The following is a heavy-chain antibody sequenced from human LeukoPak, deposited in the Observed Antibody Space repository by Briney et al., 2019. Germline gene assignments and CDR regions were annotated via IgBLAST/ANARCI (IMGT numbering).Heavy chain of an antibody. D-gene: IGHD2-2*01. V-gene: IGHV1-46*01. CDR2: INPSGGST. CDR3: ARDMHEVVPAAPDY. CDR1: GYTFTSYG. Sequence: ASVKVSCKASGYTFTSYGISWVRQAPGQGLEWMGIINPSGGSTSYAQKFQGRVTMTRDTSTSTVYMELSSLRSEDTAVYYCARDMHEVVPAAPDYWGQGTLVTVSS. J-gene: IGHJ4*02.